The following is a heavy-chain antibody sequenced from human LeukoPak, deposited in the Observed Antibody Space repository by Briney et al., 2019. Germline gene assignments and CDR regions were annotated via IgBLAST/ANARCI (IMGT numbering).Heavy chain of an antibody. CDR1: GGSFSDYY. CDR3: ARVSYCSGDCGN. CDR2: INHSGST. V-gene: IGHV4-34*01. Sequence: SETLSLTCAVYGGSFSDYYWSWIRQPPGKGLEWIGEINHSGSTNYNPSLKSRVTISVDTSKNQFSLKLSSVTAADTAVYYCARVSYCSGDCGNWGRGTLVIVSS. D-gene: IGHD2-21*02. J-gene: IGHJ1*01.